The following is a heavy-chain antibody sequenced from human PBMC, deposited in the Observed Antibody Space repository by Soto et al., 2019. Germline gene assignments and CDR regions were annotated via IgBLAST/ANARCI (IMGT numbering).Heavy chain of an antibody. V-gene: IGHV1-18*01. J-gene: IGHJ4*02. CDR2: ISAYNGNT. D-gene: IGHD6-6*01. Sequence: ASVNVSCKASGYTFTSYGISWVRQAPGQGLEWMGWISAYNGNTNYAQKLQGRVTMTTDTSTSTAYMELRSLRSDDTAVYYCARDSSIAAQHYFDYWGQGTLVTVSS. CDR1: GYTFTSYG. CDR3: ARDSSIAAQHYFDY.